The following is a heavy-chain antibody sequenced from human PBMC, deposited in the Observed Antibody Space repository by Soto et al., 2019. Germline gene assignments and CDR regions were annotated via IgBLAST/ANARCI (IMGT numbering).Heavy chain of an antibody. J-gene: IGHJ4*02. D-gene: IGHD3-22*01. CDR3: ARGSSGYYPGPFDY. CDR1: GGSISSSSYY. Sequence: SETLSLTCTVSGGSISSSSYYWGWIRQPPGKGLEWIGSIYYSGSTYYNPSLKSRVTISVDTSKNHFSLKLTSVTAADTAVYYCARGSSGYYPGPFDYWGQGTLVTVSS. CDR2: IYYSGST. V-gene: IGHV4-39*02.